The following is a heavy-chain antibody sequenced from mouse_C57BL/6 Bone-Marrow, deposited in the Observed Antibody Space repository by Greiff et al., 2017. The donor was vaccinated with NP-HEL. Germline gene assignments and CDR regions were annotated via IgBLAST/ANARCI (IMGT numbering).Heavy chain of an antibody. D-gene: IGHD1-1*01. Sequence: EVHLVESGAALVKPGASVKLSCTASGFNIKDYYMHWVKQRTEQGLEWIGRIYPEDGATKYAPKFKGKATITADTSSNTAYLQLSILTSEDTAVYYCALYYYGSSIYAMDYWGQGTSVTVSS. V-gene: IGHV14-2*01. CDR2: IYPEDGAT. CDR3: ALYYYGSSIYAMDY. CDR1: GFNIKDYY. J-gene: IGHJ4*01.